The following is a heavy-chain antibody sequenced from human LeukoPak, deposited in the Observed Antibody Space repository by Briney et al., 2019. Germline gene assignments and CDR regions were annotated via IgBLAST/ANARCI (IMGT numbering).Heavy chain of an antibody. CDR2: INPSGGST. CDR3: ARASSGGSYFLANTYYFDY. Sequence: ASVKVSCKASGYTFTSYYMHWVRQAPGQGVEWMGIINPSGGSTSYAQKFQGRVTMTRDMSTSTVYTELSSLRSEDTAVYYCARASSGGSYFLANTYYFDYWGQGTLVTVSS. D-gene: IGHD1-26*01. J-gene: IGHJ4*02. V-gene: IGHV1-46*01. CDR1: GYTFTSYY.